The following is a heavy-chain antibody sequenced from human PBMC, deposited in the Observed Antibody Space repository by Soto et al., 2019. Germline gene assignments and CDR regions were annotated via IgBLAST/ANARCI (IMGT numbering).Heavy chain of an antibody. CDR3: ARGIYSGYYYYYMDV. V-gene: IGHV4-34*01. D-gene: IGHD5-12*01. Sequence: ASETLSLTCAVYGGSFSGYYWSWIRQPPGKGLEWIGEINHSGSTNYNPSLKSRVTISVDTSKNQFSLKLSSVTAADTAVYYCARGIYSGYYYYYMDVWGKGTTVTVSS. J-gene: IGHJ6*03. CDR2: INHSGST. CDR1: GGSFSGYY.